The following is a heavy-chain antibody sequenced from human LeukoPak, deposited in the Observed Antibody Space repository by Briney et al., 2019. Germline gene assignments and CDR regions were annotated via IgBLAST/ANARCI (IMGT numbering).Heavy chain of an antibody. CDR3: ARDRGGMATMLFDY. J-gene: IGHJ4*02. Sequence: ASVKVSCKASGYTFTIYYMQWVRQAPGQGGERMGLIKPSGGSTSYAQKFQGRVTITRDTSTSTVYMELSSLRSGDTAVYYCARDRGGMATMLFDYWGQGTLVTVSS. CDR1: GYTFTIYY. CDR2: IKPSGGST. D-gene: IGHD5-24*01. V-gene: IGHV1-46*01.